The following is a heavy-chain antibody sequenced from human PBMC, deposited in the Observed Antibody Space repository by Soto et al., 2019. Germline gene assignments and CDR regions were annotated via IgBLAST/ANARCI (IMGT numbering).Heavy chain of an antibody. V-gene: IGHV1-69*05. D-gene: IGHD3-10*01. Sequence: ASVKVSCKASGGTFSSYAISWVRQAPGQGLEWMGGIIPIFGTANYAQKFQGRVTMTRDTSISTAYMELSRLRSDDTAVYYCARSSMVRGGTLPSDYWGQGTLVTVSS. CDR1: GGTFSSYA. J-gene: IGHJ4*02. CDR3: ARSSMVRGGTLPSDY. CDR2: IIPIFGTA.